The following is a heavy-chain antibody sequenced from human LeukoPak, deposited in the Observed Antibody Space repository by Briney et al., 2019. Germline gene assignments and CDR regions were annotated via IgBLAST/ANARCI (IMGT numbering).Heavy chain of an antibody. V-gene: IGHV3-23*01. D-gene: IGHD2-8*01. CDR1: GFTFSSYA. CDR2: ISGSGGST. J-gene: IGHJ4*02. Sequence: GGSLRLSCAASGFTFSSYAMSWVRQAPGKGLEWVSAISGSGGSTYYADSVKGRFTISRDNAKNSLYLQMNSLRAEDTAVYYCARDNDHSDYWGQGTLVTVSS. CDR3: ARDNDHSDY.